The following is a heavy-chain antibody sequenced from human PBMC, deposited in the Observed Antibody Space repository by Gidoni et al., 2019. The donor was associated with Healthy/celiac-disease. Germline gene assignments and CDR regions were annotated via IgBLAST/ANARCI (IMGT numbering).Heavy chain of an antibody. CDR1: GGSISSYY. J-gene: IGHJ4*02. V-gene: IGHV4-59*01. D-gene: IGHD6-19*01. CDR2: IYYSGST. CDR3: AREPYSSGWYYFDY. Sequence: QVQLQESGPGLVKPSETLSLTCTVPGGSISSYYWSWIRQPPGKGLEWIGYIYYSGSTNYNPSLKSRVTISVDTSKNQFSLKLSSVTAADTAVYYCAREPYSSGWYYFDYWGQGTLVTVSS.